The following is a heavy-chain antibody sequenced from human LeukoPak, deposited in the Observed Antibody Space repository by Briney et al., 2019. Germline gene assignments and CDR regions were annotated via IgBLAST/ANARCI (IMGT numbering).Heavy chain of an antibody. CDR3: ARDFHGGSLDY. V-gene: IGHV3-66*01. D-gene: IGHD2-15*01. CDR2: LYSDGTT. CDR1: GFTVSSHY. J-gene: IGHJ4*02. Sequence: GGSLRLSCAASGFTVSSHYMNWVRQAPGKGLQWVSVLYSDGTTYYADSVKGRFTISRDNAKNSLYLQMNSLRAEDTAVYYCARDFHGGSLDYWGQGTLVTVSS.